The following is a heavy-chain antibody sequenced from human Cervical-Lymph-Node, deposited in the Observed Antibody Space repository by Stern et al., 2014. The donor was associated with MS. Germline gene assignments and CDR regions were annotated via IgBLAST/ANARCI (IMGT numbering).Heavy chain of an antibody. CDR1: GGAFSNYA. CDR3: ARADTPYYYYGMDV. V-gene: IGHV1-69*17. CDR2: IIPIFGIA. D-gene: IGHD2-2*02. Sequence: VQLVESGAEVKKPGSSVKVSCKASGGAFSNYAISWVRQAPGQGLEWMGGIIPIFGIANYAQKFQGRVTITADKSTRTAYMELSSLRSEDTAVYYCARADTPYYYYGMDVWGQGTTVTVFS. J-gene: IGHJ6*02.